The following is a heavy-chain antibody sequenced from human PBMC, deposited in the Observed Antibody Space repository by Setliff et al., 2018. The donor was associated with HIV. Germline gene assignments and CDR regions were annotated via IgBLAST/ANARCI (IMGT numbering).Heavy chain of an antibody. CDR3: VKARVDGDYYYYYYMDV. V-gene: IGHV3-30*02. J-gene: IGHJ6*03. CDR1: GFTFSSYG. CDR2: IRYDGSNK. D-gene: IGHD4-17*01. Sequence: GGSLRLSCAASGFTFSSYGMHWVRQAPGKGLEWVAFIRYDGSNKYYADSVKGRFTISRDNSKNTLYLQMNSLRTEDTAVYYCVKARVDGDYYYYYYMDVWGKGTTVTVSS.